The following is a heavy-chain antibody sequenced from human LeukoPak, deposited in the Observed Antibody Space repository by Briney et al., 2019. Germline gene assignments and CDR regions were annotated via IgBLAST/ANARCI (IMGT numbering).Heavy chain of an antibody. CDR2: ISSSGSTI. Sequence: GGSLRLSCAASGFTFSDYYMSWIRQAPGKGLEWVSYISSSGSTIYYADSVKGRFTISRDNAKNSLYLQMNSLRAEDTAVYYCARDAGFIAAAGRPGYFDYWGQGTLVTVSS. J-gene: IGHJ4*02. CDR1: GFTFSDYY. V-gene: IGHV3-11*01. D-gene: IGHD6-13*01. CDR3: ARDAGFIAAAGRPGYFDY.